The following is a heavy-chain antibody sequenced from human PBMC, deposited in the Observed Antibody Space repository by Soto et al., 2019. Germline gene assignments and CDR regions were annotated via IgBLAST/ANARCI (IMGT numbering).Heavy chain of an antibody. J-gene: IGHJ3*02. CDR3: TRGGVERFLEWPYLPGDAFDI. CDR2: IRSQGYGGTT. D-gene: IGHD3-3*01. V-gene: IGHV3-49*03. CDR1: GFTFGDNI. Sequence: GGSLRLSCTASGFTFGDNIMTWFRQAPGKGLEWVGFIRSQGYGGTTEYAASVKGRFTISRDDSKSIAYLQMNSLKTEDTAVYYCTRGGVERFLEWPYLPGDAFDIWGQGTMVTVSS.